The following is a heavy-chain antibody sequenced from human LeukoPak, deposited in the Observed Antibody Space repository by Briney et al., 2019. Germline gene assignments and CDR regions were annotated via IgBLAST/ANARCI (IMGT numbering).Heavy chain of an antibody. D-gene: IGHD3-22*01. J-gene: IGHJ4*02. CDR2: INHSGST. CDR3: ARENYYDSSGYRDDYFDY. Sequence: SETLSLTCAVYGGSFSGYYWSWIRQPPGKGLEWIGEINHSGSTNYNPSLKSRVTISVDTSKNQFSLKLSSVTAADTAVYYCARENYYDSSGYRDDYFDYWGQGTLVTVSS. V-gene: IGHV4-34*01. CDR1: GGSFSGYY.